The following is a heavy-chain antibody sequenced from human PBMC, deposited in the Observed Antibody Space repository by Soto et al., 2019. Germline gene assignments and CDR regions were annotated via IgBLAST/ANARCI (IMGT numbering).Heavy chain of an antibody. CDR2: ISGGGAST. CDR1: GFTFSSYA. CDR3: AKGTSSGKVYGMDA. D-gene: IGHD3-10*01. J-gene: IGHJ6*02. V-gene: IGHV3-23*01. Sequence: EGQLLESGGGLVQPGGSLRLSCAASGFTFSSYAMSWVRQAPWKGLEWVSAISGGGASTYYADSVKGRFTSSRENSMNTLYLQVNSLRAEDTAVYDCAKGTSSGKVYGMDAWGQGTTVTVSS.